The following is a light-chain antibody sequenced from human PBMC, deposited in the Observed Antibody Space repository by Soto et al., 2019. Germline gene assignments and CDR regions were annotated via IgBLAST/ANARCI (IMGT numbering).Light chain of an antibody. J-gene: IGLJ2*01. CDR2: GNS. CDR3: QSYDSSLSGANVV. V-gene: IGLV1-40*01. CDR1: SYNIGAGYD. Sequence: QSVLTQPPSVSGAPGQRVTISCTGSSYNIGAGYDVHWYQQLPGTAPKLLIYGNSNRPSGVPDQFSGPKSGTSASLAITGLQAEDEADYYCQSYDSSLSGANVVFGGGTKLTVL.